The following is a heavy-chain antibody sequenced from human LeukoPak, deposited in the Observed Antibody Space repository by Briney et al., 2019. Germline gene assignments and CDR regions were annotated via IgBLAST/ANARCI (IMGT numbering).Heavy chain of an antibody. J-gene: IGHJ4*02. CDR2: IYPGDSDA. V-gene: IGHV5-51*01. D-gene: IGHD7-27*01. CDR1: GYTFSNYW. CDR3: ARKTGDMTPRFDY. Sequence: GESLKISCKGSGYTFSNYWIAWVRQTPEKGLEWTAIIYPGDSDARYSPSFQGQVTISADKSISTAYLQWSSLKASDTAMYYCARKTGDMTPRFDYWGQGTLVTVSS.